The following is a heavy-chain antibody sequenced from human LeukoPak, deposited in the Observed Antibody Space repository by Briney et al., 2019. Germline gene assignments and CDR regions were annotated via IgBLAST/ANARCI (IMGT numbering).Heavy chain of an antibody. J-gene: IGHJ4*02. V-gene: IGHV4-59*01. CDR2: IYYSGST. D-gene: IGHD3-22*01. CDR1: GGSISSYY. Sequence: PSETLSLTCTVSGGSISSYYWSWIRQPPGKGLEWIGYIYYSGSTNYDPSLKSRVTISVDTSKNQFSLKLSSVTAADTAVYYCARHEGSSGYYSYYWGQGTLVTVSS. CDR3: ARHEGSSGYYSYY.